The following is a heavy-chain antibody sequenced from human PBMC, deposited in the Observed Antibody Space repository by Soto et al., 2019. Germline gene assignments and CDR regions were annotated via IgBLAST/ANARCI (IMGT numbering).Heavy chain of an antibody. V-gene: IGHV1-69*08. Sequence: QGQLVQSGAEVKKPGSSVKVSCKASGGTFSSHTFSWVRQAPGQGLEWMGRIIPALGTATYAQKFQGRVTITADESATTVYMELNSLRSEDTAVYSCARPDFGDYWYFDLWGRGTLVTVSS. D-gene: IGHD4-17*01. CDR1: GGTFSSHT. J-gene: IGHJ2*01. CDR2: IIPALGTA. CDR3: ARPDFGDYWYFDL.